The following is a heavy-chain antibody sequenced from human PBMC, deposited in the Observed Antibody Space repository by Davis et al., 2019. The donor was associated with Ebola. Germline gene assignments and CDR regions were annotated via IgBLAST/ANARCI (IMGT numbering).Heavy chain of an antibody. Sequence: PSKTLSLTCTVSGDAMSRNNWNWIRQPPGKGLEWIGYISYTGTPNYSPSLKSHVTISMDPSKNQFSLILRSVTAADTAVYYCTTLTTVTTLFDFWGQGTLVTVSS. CDR3: TTLTTVTTLFDF. D-gene: IGHD4-11*01. CDR1: GDAMSRNN. J-gene: IGHJ4*02. CDR2: ISYTGTP. V-gene: IGHV4-59*01.